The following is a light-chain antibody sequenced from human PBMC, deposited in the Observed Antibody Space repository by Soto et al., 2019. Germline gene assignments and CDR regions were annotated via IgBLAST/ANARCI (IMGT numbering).Light chain of an antibody. CDR3: QQYNNWPLT. Sequence: ERVMTQSPATLSVSPGERVTLSCRASQSVSTNLAWYQQKPGQAPRLLISDASTRATGIPARFSGSGSGTECTLTISSLQSEDFAVYYCQQYNNWPLTFGGGTKVDIK. V-gene: IGKV3-15*01. CDR1: QSVSTN. J-gene: IGKJ4*01. CDR2: DAS.